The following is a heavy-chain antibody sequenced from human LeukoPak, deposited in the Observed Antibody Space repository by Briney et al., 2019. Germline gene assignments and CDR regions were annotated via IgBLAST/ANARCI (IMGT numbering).Heavy chain of an antibody. J-gene: IGHJ4*02. D-gene: IGHD3-3*01. CDR3: ARGSDDFWSGYSPSY. V-gene: IGHV1-2*02. Sequence: ASVKVSCKASGYTFTGPYIHWMRQAPGQGLEWMGWINPNSGGTNYAQKFQGRVTMTRDTSISTAYMELSRLRSDDTAVYYCARGSDDFWSGYSPSYWGQGTLVTVSS. CDR2: INPNSGGT. CDR1: GYTFTGPY.